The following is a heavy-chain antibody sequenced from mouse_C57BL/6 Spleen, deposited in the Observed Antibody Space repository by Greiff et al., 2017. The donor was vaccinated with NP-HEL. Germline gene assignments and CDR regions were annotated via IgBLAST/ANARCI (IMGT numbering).Heavy chain of an antibody. CDR3: ARADGSSAHYDAMDY. D-gene: IGHD1-1*01. CDR2: IYPRSGNT. Sequence: ESGAELARPGASVKLSCKASGYTFTSYGISWVKQRTGQGLEWIGEIYPRSGNTYYNEKFKGKATLTADKSSSTAYMELRSLTSEDSAVYFCARADGSSAHYDAMDYWGQGTSVTVSS. V-gene: IGHV1-81*01. CDR1: GYTFTSYG. J-gene: IGHJ4*01.